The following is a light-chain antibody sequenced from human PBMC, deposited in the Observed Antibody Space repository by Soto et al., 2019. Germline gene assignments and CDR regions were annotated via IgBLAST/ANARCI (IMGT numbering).Light chain of an antibody. CDR2: GAS. CDR1: HNIDNF. Sequence: DIQMTQSPSSLSASVGDRVTISCRASHNIDNFLNWYQQKSGRAPKLLIYGASTLQSGVPLRFRGSGSGTHFTLTITSLQLEDFATYYCQQSYSTLWTFGQGTKVEFK. V-gene: IGKV1-39*01. J-gene: IGKJ1*01. CDR3: QQSYSTLWT.